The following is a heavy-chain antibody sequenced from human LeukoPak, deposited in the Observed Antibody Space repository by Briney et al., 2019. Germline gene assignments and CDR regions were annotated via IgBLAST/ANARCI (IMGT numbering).Heavy chain of an antibody. V-gene: IGHV4-59*01. J-gene: IGHJ6*03. CDR1: GGSISSYY. Sequence: PSETLSLTCTVSGGSISSYYWSWIRQPPGKGLEWIGYIYYSGSTNYNPSLKSRVIISVDTSQNQFSLKLSSVTAADTAVYYCARAWHCGGDCYRYYYYYYMDVWGKGTTVTVSS. D-gene: IGHD2-21*01. CDR3: ARAWHCGGDCYRYYYYYYMDV. CDR2: IYYSGST.